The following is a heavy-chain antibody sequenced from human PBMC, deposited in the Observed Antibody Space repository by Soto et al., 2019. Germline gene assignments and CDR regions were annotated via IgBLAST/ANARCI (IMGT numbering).Heavy chain of an antibody. CDR3: SRTATRGIVGAAYDFDY. J-gene: IGHJ4*02. CDR2: MNPNSGNT. D-gene: IGHD1-26*01. V-gene: IGHV1-8*01. Sequence: ASVKVSCKASGYTFTSYDINWVRQATGQGLEWMGWMNPNSGNTGYAQKFQGRVTMTRNTSISTAYMELSSLRSEDTAVYYCSRTATRGIVGAAYDFDYWGQGTLVTVSS. CDR1: GYTFTSYD.